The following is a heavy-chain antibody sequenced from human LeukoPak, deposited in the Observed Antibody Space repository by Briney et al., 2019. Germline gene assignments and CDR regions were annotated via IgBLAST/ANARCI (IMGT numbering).Heavy chain of an antibody. CDR1: GYTFTSYY. CDR2: VNPSDGST. CDR3: ARVLTAMDPRGYFDY. D-gene: IGHD5-18*01. V-gene: IGHV1-46*01. J-gene: IGHJ4*02. Sequence: GASVKVSCKASGYTFTSYYMHWVRQAPGQGLEWMGIVNPSDGSTTYAQKFQGRVTMTGDTSTSTVYMGLSSLRSEDTAVYYCARVLTAMDPRGYFDYWGQGTLVTVSS.